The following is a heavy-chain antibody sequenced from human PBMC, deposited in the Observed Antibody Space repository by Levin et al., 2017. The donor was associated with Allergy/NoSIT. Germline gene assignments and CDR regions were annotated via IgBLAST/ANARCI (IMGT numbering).Heavy chain of an antibody. V-gene: IGHV3-30*18. D-gene: IGHD3-10*01. J-gene: IGHJ4*02. CDR1: GFTFSSYG. CDR3: AKDAGGALVY. CDR2: ISYDGSNK. Sequence: PGGSLRLSCAASGFTFSSYGMHWVRQAPGKGLEWVAVISYDGSNKYYADSVKGRFTISRDNSKNTLYLQMNSLRAEDTAVYYCAKDAGGALVYWGQGTLVTVAS.